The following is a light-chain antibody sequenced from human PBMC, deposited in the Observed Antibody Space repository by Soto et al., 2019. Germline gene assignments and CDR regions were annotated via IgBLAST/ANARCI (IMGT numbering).Light chain of an antibody. V-gene: IGKV3-20*01. CDR2: HAS. CDR1: QKISSSY. Sequence: EIVLTQSPGTLSLSPGERATLSCRASQKISSSYLAWYQQKPAQAPRLLIYHASNRATGIPDRFSGSGSGTDFTLTISRLEPEDFAVYYCQHYGSSPWTFGQGTKVDIK. J-gene: IGKJ1*01. CDR3: QHYGSSPWT.